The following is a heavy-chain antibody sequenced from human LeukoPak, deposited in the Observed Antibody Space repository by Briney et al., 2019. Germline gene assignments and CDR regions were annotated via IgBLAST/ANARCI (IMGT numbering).Heavy chain of an antibody. CDR2: IYYSGST. J-gene: IGHJ6*03. Sequence: RPSQTLSLTCTVSGGSISSGGYHWNWIRLHPQKGLEWIGYIYYSGSTSYNPSLKSRVTISVDTSKNQFSLKLSSVTAADTAVYYCARWVYYASGSTNSYYYMDVWGKGTTVTVSS. CDR3: ARWVYYASGSTNSYYYMDV. D-gene: IGHD3-10*01. V-gene: IGHV4-31*03. CDR1: GGSISSGGYH.